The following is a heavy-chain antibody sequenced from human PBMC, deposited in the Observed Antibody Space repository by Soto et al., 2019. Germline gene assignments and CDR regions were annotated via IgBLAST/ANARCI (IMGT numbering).Heavy chain of an antibody. J-gene: IGHJ4*02. D-gene: IGHD3-9*01. CDR3: AKDYYDILTGYQNSPSFWDY. V-gene: IGHV3-23*01. Sequence: GGSLRLSCAASGFTFSSYAMSWVRQAPGKGLEWVSAISGSGGSTYYADSVKGRFTISRDNSKNTLYLQMNSLRAEDTAVYYCAKDYYDILTGYQNSPSFWDYSGQRTLVTVSS. CDR1: GFTFSSYA. CDR2: ISGSGGST.